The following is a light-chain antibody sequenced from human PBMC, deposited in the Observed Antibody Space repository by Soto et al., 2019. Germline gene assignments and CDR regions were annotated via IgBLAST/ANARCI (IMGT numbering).Light chain of an antibody. V-gene: IGKV1-5*03. CDR3: QQYDSRPWT. J-gene: IGKJ1*01. Sequence: DIQMTQSPSTLSASVGDRVTISCRASQRINSWLAWYQQKPGKAPNLLIYKASSLESGVPSRFSGSGSGTEFTPNISRVQPDDFATYYCQQYDSRPWTFGQGTKVEIK. CDR1: QRINSW. CDR2: KAS.